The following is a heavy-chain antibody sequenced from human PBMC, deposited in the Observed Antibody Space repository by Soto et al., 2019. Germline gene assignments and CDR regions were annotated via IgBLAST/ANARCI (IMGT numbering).Heavy chain of an antibody. J-gene: IGHJ4*02. CDR1: GFTFSSYG. CDR2: IWYDGSNK. Sequence: SLRLSCAASGFTFSSYGMHWVRQAPGKGLEWVAVIWYDGSNKYYADSVKGRFTISRDNSKNTLYLQMNSLRAEDTAVYYCARAPLQQLVLDFDYWGQGTLVTVSS. V-gene: IGHV3-33*01. D-gene: IGHD6-13*01. CDR3: ARAPLQQLVLDFDY.